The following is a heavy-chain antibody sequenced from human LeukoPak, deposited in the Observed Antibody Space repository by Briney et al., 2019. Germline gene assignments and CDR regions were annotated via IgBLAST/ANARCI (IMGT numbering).Heavy chain of an antibody. CDR3: ASSSAYCGGDCYRFDY. CDR2: IIPIFGTA. J-gene: IGHJ4*02. D-gene: IGHD2-21*02. V-gene: IGHV1-69*13. CDR1: GGTFSSYA. Sequence: SVKVSCKASGGTFSSYAISWVRQAPGQGLEWMGGIIPIFGTANYAQKFQGRVTITADESTSTAYMELSSLRSEDTAVYYCASSSAYCGGDCYRFDYWGQGTLVSVSS.